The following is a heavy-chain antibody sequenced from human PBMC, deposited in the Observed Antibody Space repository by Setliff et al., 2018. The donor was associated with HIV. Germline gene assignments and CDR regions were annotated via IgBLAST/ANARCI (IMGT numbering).Heavy chain of an antibody. J-gene: IGHJ4*02. V-gene: IGHV4-59*11. CDR1: GPSINIHY. D-gene: IGHD4-17*01. CDR2: IYSTGST. Sequence: PSETLSLTCTVSGPSINIHYWSWIRPSPGKAFEWIGYIYSTGSTNYNPSLQSRVNISMVASRNQFSLMVTSVTAADTAVYYCAKGAGFYGDYTFDHWGQGRQVTVSS. CDR3: AKGAGFYGDYTFDH.